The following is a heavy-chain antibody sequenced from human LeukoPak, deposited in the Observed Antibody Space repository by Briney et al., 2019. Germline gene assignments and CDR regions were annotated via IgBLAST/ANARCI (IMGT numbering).Heavy chain of an antibody. D-gene: IGHD3-22*01. CDR3: ARLLSEYNYYDSSGSWYFDL. CDR2: IYSSGST. V-gene: IGHV4-4*07. Sequence: SETLSLTCTVSGGSISSYYWSWIRQSAGKGLEWIGRIYSSGSTNYNPSLKSRITMSVDTSKNQFSLKLSSVTAADTAVYYCARLLSEYNYYDSSGSWYFDLWGRGTLVTVSS. CDR1: GGSISSYY. J-gene: IGHJ2*01.